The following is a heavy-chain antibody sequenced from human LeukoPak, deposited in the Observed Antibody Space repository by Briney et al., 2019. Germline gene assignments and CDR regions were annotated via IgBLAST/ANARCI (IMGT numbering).Heavy chain of an antibody. V-gene: IGHV1-46*01. CDR3: ARATGYYDSRGVFDH. D-gene: IGHD3-22*01. Sequence: ASVKVSCKASGYTFTSYYMHWVRQAPGQGLEWMGIINPSGGSTSYAQKFQGRVTMTRDKSTSTVYMELSSLRSEDPVVYYCARATGYYDSRGVFDHRGQGTMVTVSS. CDR1: GYTFTSYY. J-gene: IGHJ4*02. CDR2: INPSGGST.